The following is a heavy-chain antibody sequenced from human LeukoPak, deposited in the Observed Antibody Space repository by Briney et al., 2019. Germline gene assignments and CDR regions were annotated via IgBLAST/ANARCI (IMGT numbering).Heavy chain of an antibody. CDR3: ARGRLWEVLDAFDI. V-gene: IGHV1-46*03. Sequence: ASVKVSCKASGYTFTGYYMHWVRQAPGQGLEWMGIINPSGGTTTYAQRLHGRVTMTRDTSTSTVYMDLTNLRSEDTAVYYCARGRLWEVLDAFDIWGQGTMVPVSS. J-gene: IGHJ3*02. CDR1: GYTFTGYY. D-gene: IGHD1-26*01. CDR2: INPSGGTT.